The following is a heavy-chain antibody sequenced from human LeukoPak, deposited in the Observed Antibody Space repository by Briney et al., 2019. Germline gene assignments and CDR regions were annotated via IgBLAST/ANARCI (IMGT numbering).Heavy chain of an antibody. V-gene: IGHV3-74*01. CDR2: INTDGSST. Sequence: GGSLRLSCAASGFTFSSYWMHWVRQAPGKGLVWVSRINTDGSSTSYADSVKGRFTISRDNAKNTLYLQMNSLRAEDTAVYYRARDGGTYYYDSSGPGDPDYWGQGTLVTVSS. CDR3: ARDGGTYYYDSSGPGDPDY. D-gene: IGHD3-22*01. CDR1: GFTFSSYW. J-gene: IGHJ4*02.